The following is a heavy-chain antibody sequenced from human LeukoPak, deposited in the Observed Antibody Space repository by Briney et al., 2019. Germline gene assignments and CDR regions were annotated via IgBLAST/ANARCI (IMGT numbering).Heavy chain of an antibody. J-gene: IGHJ4*02. V-gene: IGHV4-34*01. CDR1: GGSFTDYF. Sequence: SETLSLTCAVYGGSFTDYFWTLIRQPPGKGLEGIGEINHAGSTNYNPSLKSRLTISVDTSKNQFSLKWRSVTAADKAVYYCARAFGRYCSGESCYPFDYWGQGTLVTVSS. CDR3: ARAFGRYCSGESCYPFDY. CDR2: INHAGST. D-gene: IGHD2-15*01.